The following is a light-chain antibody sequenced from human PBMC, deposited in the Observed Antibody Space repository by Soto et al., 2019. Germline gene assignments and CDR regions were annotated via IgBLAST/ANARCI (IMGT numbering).Light chain of an antibody. Sequence: QSVLTQPASVSGSPGQSITISCTGTSSDGGGYNYVSWYQQHPVKAPKLMIYEVSNRPSGVSNRFSGSKSGNTASLTISGLQAEDEADYYCSSYTSSSTPWVFGGGTKLTVL. V-gene: IGLV2-14*01. J-gene: IGLJ3*02. CDR2: EVS. CDR1: SSDGGGYNY. CDR3: SSYTSSSTPWV.